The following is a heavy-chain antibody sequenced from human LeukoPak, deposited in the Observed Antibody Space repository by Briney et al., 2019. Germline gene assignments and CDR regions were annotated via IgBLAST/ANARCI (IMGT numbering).Heavy chain of an antibody. D-gene: IGHD3-10*01. CDR2: IYTSGST. CDR3: AREYGSGSYYIGYYYMDV. J-gene: IGHJ6*03. CDR1: GGSISSGSYY. V-gene: IGHV4-61*02. Sequence: TLSLTCTVSGGSISSGSYYWSWIWQPAGKGLEWIGRIYTSGSTNYNPSLKSRVTISVDTSKNQFSLKLSSVTAADTAVYYCAREYGSGSYYIGYYYMDVWGKGTTVTISS.